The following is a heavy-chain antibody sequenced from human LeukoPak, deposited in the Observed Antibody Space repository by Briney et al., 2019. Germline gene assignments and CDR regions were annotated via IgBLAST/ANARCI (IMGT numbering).Heavy chain of an antibody. CDR3: ARGYYYDSSGYYHFDY. D-gene: IGHD3-22*01. CDR2: ISYDGSNK. V-gene: IGHV3-30*03. CDR1: GFTFTNYG. Sequence: GRSLRLSCAASGFTFTNYGMHWVRQSPGKGLEWVAVISYDGSNKNYADSVKGRFTVSRDNSKNTLYLQTNSLRVEDTATYYCARGYYYDSSGYYHFDYWGQGALVTVSS. J-gene: IGHJ4*02.